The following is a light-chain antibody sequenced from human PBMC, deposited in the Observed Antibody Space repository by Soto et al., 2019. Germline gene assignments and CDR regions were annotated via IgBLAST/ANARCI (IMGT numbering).Light chain of an antibody. CDR2: EVN. J-gene: IGLJ1*01. Sequence: QSSLTQPASVSGSPGQSVTISCAGPRSDIGDSNFISWYQHSPGTAPRLLIYEVNNRPSGVSKRFSGSKAGNTASLTISGLPDDGDDDYCCSSFRSLTIYVFGTGTKVTVL. V-gene: IGLV2-14*01. CDR1: RSDIGDSNF. CDR3: SSFRSLTIYV.